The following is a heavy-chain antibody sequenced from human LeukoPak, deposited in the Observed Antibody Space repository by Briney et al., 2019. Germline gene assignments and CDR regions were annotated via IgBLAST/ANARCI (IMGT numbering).Heavy chain of an antibody. D-gene: IGHD2-2*01. CDR3: ASLSYYCSSTSCPPSRYYYGMDV. CDR2: VSYSGST. Sequence: PSETLSLTCTVSGGSISSSSSSWGWIRQPPGKGLEWIGDVSYSGSTSYNPSLKSRVTISVDTSKYQFSLKLSSVTAADTAVYYCASLSYYCSSTSCPPSRYYYGMDVWGQGTTVTVSS. J-gene: IGHJ6*02. V-gene: IGHV4-39*07. CDR1: GGSISSSSSS.